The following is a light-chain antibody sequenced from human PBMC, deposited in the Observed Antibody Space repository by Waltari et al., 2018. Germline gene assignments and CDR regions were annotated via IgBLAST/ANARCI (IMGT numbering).Light chain of an antibody. CDR3: QQRSNWPIT. J-gene: IGKJ5*01. CDR1: QSVSSY. V-gene: IGKV3-11*01. CDR2: DAS. Sequence: EIVLTQSPATLSLSTGERATLSCRASQSVSSYLAWYQQNPGQAPRLLIYDASNRATGIPARFSGSGSGTDFTLTISSLEPEDFAVYYCQQRSNWPITFGQGTRLEIK.